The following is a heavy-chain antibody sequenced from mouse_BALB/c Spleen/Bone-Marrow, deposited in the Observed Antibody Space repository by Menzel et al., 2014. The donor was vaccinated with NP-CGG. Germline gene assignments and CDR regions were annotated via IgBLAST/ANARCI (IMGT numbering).Heavy chain of an antibody. CDR3: ARWGYGSTYYYAMDY. CDR1: GYTFTSNW. CDR2: IDPYDSET. V-gene: IGHV1-52*01. Sequence: QVQLKQSGAELVRPGASVKLSCKASGYTFTSNWMNWVKQRPEQGLEWIGRIDPYDSETHYNQKFKDKAILTVDKSSSTAYMQLNSLTSEDSAVYYCARWGYGSTYYYAMDYWGQRTSVTVSS. D-gene: IGHD1-1*01. J-gene: IGHJ4*01.